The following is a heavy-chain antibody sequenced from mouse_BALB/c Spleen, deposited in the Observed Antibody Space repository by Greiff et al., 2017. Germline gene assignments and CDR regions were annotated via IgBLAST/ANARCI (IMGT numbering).Heavy chain of an antibody. V-gene: IGHV1-69*02. Sequence: QVQLKQPGAELVKPGAPVKLSCKASGYTFTSYWMNWVKQRPGRGLEWIGRIDPSDSETHYNQKFKDKATLTVDKSSSTAYIQLSSLTSEDSAVYYCARGSSRYAMDYWGQGTSVTVSS. J-gene: IGHJ4*01. CDR2: IDPSDSET. CDR1: GYTFTSYW. CDR3: ARGSSRYAMDY. D-gene: IGHD1-1*01.